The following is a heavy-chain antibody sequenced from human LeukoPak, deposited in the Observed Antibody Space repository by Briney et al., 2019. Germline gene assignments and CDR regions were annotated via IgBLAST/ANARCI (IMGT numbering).Heavy chain of an antibody. CDR3: ARDHVVDYSNLYYYMEV. CDR2: IIPMFGTG. Sequence: GASVKVSCKASGGTFSSYAISWVRQAPGQGLEWMGGIIPMFGTGNYAQKFQGRVTITADESTNTAYMELSSLRSEDTAVYYCARDHVVDYSNLYYYMEVWGKGTTVTVSS. J-gene: IGHJ6*03. V-gene: IGHV1-69*13. D-gene: IGHD4-11*01. CDR1: GGTFSSYA.